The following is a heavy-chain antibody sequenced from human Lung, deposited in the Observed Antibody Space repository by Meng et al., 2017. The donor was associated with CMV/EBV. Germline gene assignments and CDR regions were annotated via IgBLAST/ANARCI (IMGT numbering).Heavy chain of an antibody. Sequence: SCQASGYTFTRYGISWVRQAPGQGLEWMGWISAYNGNTNYAQKLQGRVTMTTDTSTSTAYMELRSLRSDDTAVYYCASGRGSYHYFDYWGQGTLVTVSS. CDR3: ASGRGSYHYFDY. CDR1: GYTFTRYG. CDR2: ISAYNGNT. V-gene: IGHV1-18*01. J-gene: IGHJ4*02. D-gene: IGHD1-26*01.